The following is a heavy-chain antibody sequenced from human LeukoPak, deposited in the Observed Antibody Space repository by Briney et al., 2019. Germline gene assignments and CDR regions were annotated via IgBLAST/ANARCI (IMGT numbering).Heavy chain of an antibody. CDR1: GFTLGSYA. Sequence: PGGSLRLSCSASGFTLGSYAMHWVRQPPGKGLEYVSDISTSGGSTYYADSVKRRFTISRDNSKNTLYLQMSSLRAEDTAVYYCVKDLGYGDGLWASPFDYWGQGTLVTVSS. J-gene: IGHJ4*02. CDR3: VKDLGYGDGLWASPFDY. V-gene: IGHV3-64D*06. D-gene: IGHD4-17*01. CDR2: ISTSGGST.